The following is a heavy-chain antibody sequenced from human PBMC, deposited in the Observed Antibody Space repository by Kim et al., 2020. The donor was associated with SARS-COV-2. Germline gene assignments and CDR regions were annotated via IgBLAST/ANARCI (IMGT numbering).Heavy chain of an antibody. CDR3: VREKQQLTYDY. D-gene: IGHD6-13*01. CDR2: T. V-gene: IGHV3-23*01. Sequence: TYYADSVKGRFTISRDNSRNTLYLQMNSLRVEDTAVYYCVREKQQLTYDYWGQGTLVTVSS. J-gene: IGHJ4*02.